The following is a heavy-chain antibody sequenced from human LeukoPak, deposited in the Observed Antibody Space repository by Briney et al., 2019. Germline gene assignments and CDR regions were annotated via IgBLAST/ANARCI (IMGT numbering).Heavy chain of an antibody. V-gene: IGHV4-59*11. Sequence: SETLSLTCTVSGGSFSSLFWGWIRQPPGKGLEWIGYFFDTGSTSYNPSLKGRVTISLDTSKNQFSLKVSSVTTADTAVYYCARTNAFDFWGQGTLVTVAS. CDR1: GGSFSSLF. J-gene: IGHJ3*01. CDR2: FFDTGST. CDR3: ARTNAFDF.